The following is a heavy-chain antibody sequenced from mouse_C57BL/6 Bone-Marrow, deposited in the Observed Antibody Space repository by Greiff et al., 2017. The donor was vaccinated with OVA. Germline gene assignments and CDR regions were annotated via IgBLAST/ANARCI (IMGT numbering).Heavy chain of an antibody. V-gene: IGHV1-7*01. J-gene: IGHJ4*01. CDR2: INPSSGYT. CDR1: GYTFTSYW. CDR3: AKGVSLYYYAMDY. Sequence: VQLQQSGAELAKPGASVKLSCKASGYTFTSYWMHWVKQRPGQGLEWIGYINPSSGYTTYNQKFKDKATLPADKSSSTAYIQLSSRTYEDSAVYYCAKGVSLYYYAMDYWGQGTSVTVSS.